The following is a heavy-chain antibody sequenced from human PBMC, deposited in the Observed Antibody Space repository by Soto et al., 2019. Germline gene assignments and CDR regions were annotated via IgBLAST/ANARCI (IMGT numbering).Heavy chain of an antibody. CDR2: IYYSGST. Sequence: SETLSLTCTVSGGSISSYYWSWIRQHPGKGLEWIGYIYYSGSTYYNPSLKSRVTISVDTSKNQFSLKLSSVTAADTAVYYFARALASDLGYCISTSCYALGWFDPWGQGTLVTVSS. D-gene: IGHD2-2*01. CDR3: ARALASDLGYCISTSCYALGWFDP. V-gene: IGHV4-59*06. CDR1: GGSISSYY. J-gene: IGHJ5*02.